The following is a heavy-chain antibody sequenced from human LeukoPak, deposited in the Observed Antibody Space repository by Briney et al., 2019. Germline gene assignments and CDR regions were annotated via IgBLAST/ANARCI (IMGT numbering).Heavy chain of an antibody. V-gene: IGHV3-74*01. J-gene: IGHJ5*02. D-gene: IGHD3-3*01. CDR1: GFTLSTYW. Sequence: GGSLRLSCAASGFTLSTYWMHWVHQAPGKGLVWVSRINSEGSSTTYADSVKGRFTISRDNAKNILYLQMNSLRAEDAAVYYCAKEPHLEWFNWFDPWGQGTLVTVSS. CDR2: INSEGSST. CDR3: AKEPHLEWFNWFDP.